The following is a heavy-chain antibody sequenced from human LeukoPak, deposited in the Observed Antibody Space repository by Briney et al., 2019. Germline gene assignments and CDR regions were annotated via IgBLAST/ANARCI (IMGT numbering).Heavy chain of an antibody. CDR3: ARAHEVVVPAATWFDP. D-gene: IGHD2-2*01. Sequence: ASVKVSCKASGYTFTSYGISWMRQAPGQGLEWMGWISAYNGNTNYAQKLQGRVTMTTDTSTSTAYMELRSLRSDDTAVYYCARAHEVVVPAATWFDPWGQGTLVTVSS. J-gene: IGHJ5*02. CDR2: ISAYNGNT. CDR1: GYTFTSYG. V-gene: IGHV1-18*01.